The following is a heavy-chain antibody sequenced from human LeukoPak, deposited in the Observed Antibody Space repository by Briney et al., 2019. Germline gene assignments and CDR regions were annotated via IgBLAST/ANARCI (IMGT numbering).Heavy chain of an antibody. CDR3: AKDQDFWSGPFDY. CDR1: GFTLSTYA. Sequence: PGGSLRLSCAASGFTLSTYAMSWVRQAPGKGLEWVSAISGSGGSTYYADSVKGRFTISRDNSKNTLYLQMNSLRAEDTAVYYCAKDQDFWSGPFDYWGQGTLVTVSS. D-gene: IGHD3-3*01. J-gene: IGHJ4*02. CDR2: ISGSGGST. V-gene: IGHV3-23*01.